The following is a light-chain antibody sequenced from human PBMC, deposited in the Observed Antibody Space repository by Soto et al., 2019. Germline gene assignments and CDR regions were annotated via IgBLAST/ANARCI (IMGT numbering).Light chain of an antibody. CDR3: QQYNNWLRT. CDR1: QSVGSN. CDR2: GAS. J-gene: IGKJ1*01. V-gene: IGKV3-15*01. Sequence: EIVMTQSPATLSVSPGERATLSCRDSQSVGSNLAWYQQKPGQAPRLLIYGASTRATDIPARFSGSGSGTEFTLTISSLQSEDFAVYYCQQYNNWLRTFGQGTTVEIK.